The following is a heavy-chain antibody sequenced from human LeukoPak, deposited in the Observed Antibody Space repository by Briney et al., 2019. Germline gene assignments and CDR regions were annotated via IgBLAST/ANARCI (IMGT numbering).Heavy chain of an antibody. CDR3: AKGDYYDSSGLGMGY. Sequence: GGSLRLSCAASGFTFSSYGMSWVRQAPGKGLEWVSAISGSGGSTYYADSVKGRFTISRDNSKNTLYLQMNSLRAEDTAVYYCAKGDYYDSSGLGMGYWGQGTLVTVSS. J-gene: IGHJ4*02. CDR1: GFTFSSYG. V-gene: IGHV3-23*01. D-gene: IGHD3-22*01. CDR2: ISGSGGST.